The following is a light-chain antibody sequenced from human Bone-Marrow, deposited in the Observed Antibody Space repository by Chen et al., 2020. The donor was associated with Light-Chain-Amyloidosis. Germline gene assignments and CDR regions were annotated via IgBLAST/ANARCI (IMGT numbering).Light chain of an antibody. Sequence: QSALTQPASVSGSPGQSITISCAGTSSDVGGYNFVSWYPQNAGKVPRLIIYEVNHRPSGVSSRFSASKSGNTASLTSSGLQTEDEGDYYCSSYRSGSYVLFGGGTKLTVL. J-gene: IGLJ2*01. CDR2: EVN. CDR3: SSYRSGSYVL. CDR1: SSDVGGYNF. V-gene: IGLV2-14*01.